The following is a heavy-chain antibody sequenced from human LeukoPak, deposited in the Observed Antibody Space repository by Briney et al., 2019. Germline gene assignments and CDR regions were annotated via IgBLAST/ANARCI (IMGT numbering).Heavy chain of an antibody. J-gene: IGHJ4*02. CDR3: ARDLGLRCIGAICPFEY. D-gene: IGHD2-15*01. CDR1: GYTFTRYG. Sequence: ASVKVSCKASGYTFTRYGISWVRQAPGQGLEWMGWISTYDGSTTYAQNLQGRVTMIRDTSTSTGYMDLRHLRSDDTAVYYCARDLGLRCIGAICPFEYWGQGTLLTVSS. CDR2: ISTYDGST. V-gene: IGHV1-18*01.